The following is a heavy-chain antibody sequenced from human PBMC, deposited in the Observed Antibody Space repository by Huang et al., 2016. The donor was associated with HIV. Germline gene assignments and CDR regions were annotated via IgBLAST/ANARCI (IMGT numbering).Heavy chain of an antibody. CDR1: GGTFSSSA. CDR3: ARDRKYDNAWYWFDP. J-gene: IGHJ5*02. D-gene: IGHD1-1*01. V-gene: IGHV1-69*01. CDR2: IIPIFGTP. Sequence: QVQLVQSGAEVKKPGSSVRVSCEASGGTFSSSAINWVRQAPGQGLEWMGGIIPIFGTPNYAQKFQGRVTITAEESTSTAYMELSSLRSDDTAVYYCARDRKYDNAWYWFDPWGQGTLVTVSS.